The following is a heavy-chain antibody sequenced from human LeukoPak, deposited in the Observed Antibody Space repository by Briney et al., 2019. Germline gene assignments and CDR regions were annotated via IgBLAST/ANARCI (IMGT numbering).Heavy chain of an antibody. Sequence: SETLSLTCAVYGGSFSGYYWSWIRQPPGKGLEWIGEINHSGSTNYNPSLKSRVTISVDTSKNQFSLKLSSVTAADTAVYYCARHPPVGATLGYIDYWGQGTLVTVSS. CDR2: INHSGST. CDR3: ARHPPVGATLGYIDY. J-gene: IGHJ4*02. V-gene: IGHV4-34*01. D-gene: IGHD1-26*01. CDR1: GGSFSGYY.